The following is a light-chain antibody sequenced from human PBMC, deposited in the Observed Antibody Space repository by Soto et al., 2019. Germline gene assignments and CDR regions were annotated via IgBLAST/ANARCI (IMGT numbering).Light chain of an antibody. CDR1: QGISSY. V-gene: IGKV1-9*01. CDR3: QQLNSYTYT. Sequence: DIQLPQSPSFLSASVGDRVTITCRASQGISSYLAWYQQKPGKAPKLLIYAASTLQSGVPSRFSGSGSGTEFTLTISSLQPEDFATYYCQQLNSYTYTFGQGTKLEIK. CDR2: AAS. J-gene: IGKJ2*01.